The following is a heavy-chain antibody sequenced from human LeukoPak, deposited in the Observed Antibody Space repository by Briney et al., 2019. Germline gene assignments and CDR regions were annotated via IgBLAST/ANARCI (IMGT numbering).Heavy chain of an antibody. J-gene: IGHJ4*02. CDR2: IIPIFGTA. CDR1: GGTFSSYA. D-gene: IGHD4-23*01. Sequence: ASVKVSCKASGGTFSSYAISWVRQAPGQGLEWIGRIIPIFGTANYAQKFQGRVTITTDECTSTAYMELSSLRSEHTAVYYCASSSRGVTQRYDYWGQGTLVTVSS. CDR3: ASSSRGVTQRYDY. V-gene: IGHV1-69*05.